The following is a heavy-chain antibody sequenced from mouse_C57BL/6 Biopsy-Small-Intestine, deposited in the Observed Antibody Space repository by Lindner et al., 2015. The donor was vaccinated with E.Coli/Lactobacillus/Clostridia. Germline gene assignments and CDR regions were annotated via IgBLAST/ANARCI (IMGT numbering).Heavy chain of an antibody. CDR3: ARDYGNYYAMDY. CDR2: ISSGGSYT. J-gene: IGHJ4*01. Sequence: VQLQESGGGLVKPGGSLKLSCAASGFTFSSYGMSWVRQTPDKRLEWVATISSGGSYTYYPDSVKGRFTISRDNAKNTLYLQMSSLKSEDTAMYYCARDYGNYYAMDYVGSRNLSHRLL. CDR1: GFTFSSYG. V-gene: IGHV5-6*01. D-gene: IGHD2-1*01.